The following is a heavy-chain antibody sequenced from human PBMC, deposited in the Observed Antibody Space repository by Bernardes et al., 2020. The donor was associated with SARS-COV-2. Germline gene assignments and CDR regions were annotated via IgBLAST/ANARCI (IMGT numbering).Heavy chain of an antibody. D-gene: IGHD1-1*01. CDR3: TRDPSGTSPA. Sequence: GGSLRLSCAASGFSFNTYWMHWVRQVPGKGLVWVSHINSDGSRTNYADSVKGRFTIFRDNAKNTLYLQMNSLRAEDMAVYYCTRDPSGTSPAWGQGTLVTVSS. CDR1: GFSFNTYW. J-gene: IGHJ5*02. V-gene: IGHV3-74*01. CDR2: INSDGSRT.